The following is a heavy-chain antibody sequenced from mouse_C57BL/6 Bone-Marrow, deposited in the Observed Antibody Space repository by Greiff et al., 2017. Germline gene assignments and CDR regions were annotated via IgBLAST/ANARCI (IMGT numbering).Heavy chain of an antibody. D-gene: IGHD2-4*01. CDR1: GFNIKDDY. CDR3: TAYDYSWFAY. V-gene: IGHV14-4*01. CDR2: IDPENGDT. Sequence: VQLVESGAELVRPGASVTLSCTASGFNIKDDYMHRVKQRPEQGLEWIGWIDPENGDTEYASKFQGKATITTDASSNTTYLQLSSLTSEDAAVYYCTAYDYSWFAYWGQGTLVTVSA. J-gene: IGHJ3*01.